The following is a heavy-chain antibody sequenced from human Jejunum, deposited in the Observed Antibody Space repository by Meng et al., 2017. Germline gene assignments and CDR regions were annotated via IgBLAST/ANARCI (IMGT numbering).Heavy chain of an antibody. CDR3: TKLVRS. D-gene: IGHD2-2*01. V-gene: IGHV3-23*01. Sequence: GESLKISCAASGFTLSSSSMSWVRQAPGKGLEWVSVITGDSNITYYADSVKGRFTISRDNSKNTLYLQMNSLRVEDTAIYYCTKLVRSWGQGTLVTVSS. CDR1: GFTLSSSS. CDR2: ITGDSNIT. J-gene: IGHJ5*02.